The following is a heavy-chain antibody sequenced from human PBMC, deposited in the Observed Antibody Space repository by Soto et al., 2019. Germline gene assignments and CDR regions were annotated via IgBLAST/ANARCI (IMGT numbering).Heavy chain of an antibody. CDR2: ISAYNGNT. CDR1: GYTFTSYG. D-gene: IGHD6-19*01. V-gene: IGHV1-18*01. Sequence: ASVKVSCKASGYTFTSYGISWVRQAPGQGLEWMGWISAYNGNTNYAQKLQGRVTMTTDTSTSTAYMELRSLRSDDTAVYYCARDFSVADYYYGMDVWGQGTTVTVSS. CDR3: ARDFSVADYYYGMDV. J-gene: IGHJ6*02.